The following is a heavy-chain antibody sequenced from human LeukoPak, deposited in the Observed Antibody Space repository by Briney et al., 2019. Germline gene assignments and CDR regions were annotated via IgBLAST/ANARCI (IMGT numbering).Heavy chain of an antibody. D-gene: IGHD3-16*01. J-gene: IGHJ4*02. V-gene: IGHV4-38-2*02. CDR3: ARDSAKLGYFDY. Sequence: SETLSLTCTVSGYSISSGYYWGWIRPPPGKGLEWIGSIYHSESTYYNPSLKGRVTISVDTSKNQFSLKLSSVTAADTAVYYCARDSAKLGYFDYWGQGTLVTVSS. CDR2: IYHSEST. CDR1: GYSISSGYY.